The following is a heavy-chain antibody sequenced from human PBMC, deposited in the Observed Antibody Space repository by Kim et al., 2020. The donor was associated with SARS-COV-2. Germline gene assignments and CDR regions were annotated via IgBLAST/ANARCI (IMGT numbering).Heavy chain of an antibody. CDR2: ISSSSSYI. D-gene: IGHD6-19*01. Sequence: GGSLRLSCAASGFTFSSYSMNWVRQAPGKGLEWVSSISSSSSYIYYADSVKGRFTISRDNAKNSLYLQMNSLRAEDTAVYYCARGRYSSGWSRGMDVWGQGTTVTVSS. J-gene: IGHJ6*02. V-gene: IGHV3-21*01. CDR3: ARGRYSSGWSRGMDV. CDR1: GFTFSSYS.